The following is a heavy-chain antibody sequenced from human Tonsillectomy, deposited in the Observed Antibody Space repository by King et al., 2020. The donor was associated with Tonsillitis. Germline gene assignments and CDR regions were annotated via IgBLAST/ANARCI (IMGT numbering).Heavy chain of an antibody. J-gene: IGHJ2*01. CDR3: AREGGSFRHFDL. V-gene: IGHV1-46*01. Sequence: QLVQSGAEVKEPGDSLKVSCKASGYSFTNYYMHWVRQAPGQRLEWMGLINPSGTGTGYAQNFQGRITMTRDMSTGTDYMELSSLRSDDTAVYYCAREGGSFRHFDLWGRGTLVTVSS. CDR1: GYSFTNYY. CDR2: INPSGTGT. D-gene: IGHD2/OR15-2a*01.